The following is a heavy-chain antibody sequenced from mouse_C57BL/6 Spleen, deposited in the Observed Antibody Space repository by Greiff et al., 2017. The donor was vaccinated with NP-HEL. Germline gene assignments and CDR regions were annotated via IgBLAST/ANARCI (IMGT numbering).Heavy chain of an antibody. Sequence: VKLMESGAELVRPGASVTLSCKASGYTFTDYEMHWVKQTPVHGLEWIGAIDPETGGTAYNQKFKGQAILTADKSSSTAYLELRSLTSEDSAVYYCTRRDYDGSRENAMDYWGQGTSVTVSS. V-gene: IGHV1-15*01. CDR2: IDPETGGT. J-gene: IGHJ4*01. D-gene: IGHD1-1*01. CDR1: GYTFTDYE. CDR3: TRRDYDGSRENAMDY.